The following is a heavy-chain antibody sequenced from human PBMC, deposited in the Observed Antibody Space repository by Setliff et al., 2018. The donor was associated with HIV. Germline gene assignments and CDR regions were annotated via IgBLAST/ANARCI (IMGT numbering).Heavy chain of an antibody. V-gene: IGHV4-31*03. J-gene: IGHJ4*02. Sequence: SETLSLTCTVSGGSVSSGGHYWSWIRQHPGRGLEWIGYIYYSGSTYYNPSLKSRVRISVDTSKNQFSLKLSSVTAADTAVYYCARTRWGAPVDYWGQGILVTVSS. CDR2: IYYSGST. CDR1: GGSVSSGGHY. CDR3: ARTRWGAPVDY. D-gene: IGHD3-16*01.